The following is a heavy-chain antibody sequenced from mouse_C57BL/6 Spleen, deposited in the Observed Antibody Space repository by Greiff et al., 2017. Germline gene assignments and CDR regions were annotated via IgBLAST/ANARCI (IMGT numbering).Heavy chain of an antibody. Sequence: VKLQESGAELVRPGTSVKVSCKASGYAFTNYLIEWVKQRPGQGLEWIGVINPGSGGTNYNEKFKVKATLTADKSSSTAYMQLSSLTSEDSAVYFCAKKDSSGYGAMDYLGQGTSVTVSS. CDR3: AKKDSSGYGAMDY. J-gene: IGHJ4*01. CDR2: INPGSGGT. V-gene: IGHV1-54*01. D-gene: IGHD3-2*02. CDR1: GYAFTNYL.